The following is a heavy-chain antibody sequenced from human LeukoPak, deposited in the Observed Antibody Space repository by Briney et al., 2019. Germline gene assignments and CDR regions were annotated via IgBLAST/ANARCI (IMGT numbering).Heavy chain of an antibody. CDR3: ARSLAVVTAIFDY. CDR1: GYTFTSYG. V-gene: IGHV1-69*04. D-gene: IGHD2-21*02. CDR2: IIPILGIA. J-gene: IGHJ4*02. Sequence: GASVKVSCKASGYTFTSYGISWVRQAPGQGLEWMGRIIPILGIANYAQKFQGRVTITADKSTSTAYMELSSLRSEDTAVYYCARSLAVVTAIFDYWGQGTLVTVSS.